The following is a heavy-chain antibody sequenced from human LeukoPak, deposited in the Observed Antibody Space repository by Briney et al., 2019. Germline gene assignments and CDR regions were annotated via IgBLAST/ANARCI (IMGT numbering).Heavy chain of an antibody. CDR2: ISESSSFI. D-gene: IGHD2-8*01. CDR3: ARQRGYCSSGVCRGWFDP. J-gene: IGHJ5*02. Sequence: GGSLRLSCAAFGFTFRNYNMNWVRQAPGKGLEWVSSISESSSFIQYADSLKGRFAISRDNAKNSLYLQMNSLRAEDTAVYYCARQRGYCSSGVCRGWFDPWGQGTLVTVSS. V-gene: IGHV3-21*01. CDR1: GFTFRNYN.